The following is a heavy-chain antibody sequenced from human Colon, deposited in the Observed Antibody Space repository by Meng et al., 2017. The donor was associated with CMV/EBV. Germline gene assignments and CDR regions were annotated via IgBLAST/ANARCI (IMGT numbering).Heavy chain of an antibody. CDR3: ARHETYYDYGDYVPQYYFDY. V-gene: IGHV4-4*02. CDR2: IYHSGST. Sequence: SETLSLTCTVSGDSISSRNWWTCVRQTPGQGLEWIGEIYHSGSTNYNPSLKSRVTISVDGAKKQFSLKLTSVTAADTAVYYCARHETYYDYGDYVPQYYFDYWGQGALVTVSS. D-gene: IGHD4-17*01. CDR1: GDSISSRNW. J-gene: IGHJ4*02.